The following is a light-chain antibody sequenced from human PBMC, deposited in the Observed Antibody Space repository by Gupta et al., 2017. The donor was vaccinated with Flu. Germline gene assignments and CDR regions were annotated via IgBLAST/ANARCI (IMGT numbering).Light chain of an antibody. V-gene: IGLV1-40*01. CDR3: QAYDSRLSGSV. Sequence: QSALPPPPSVSGAPGPRLTIPCTGSTSDTAGGYDVHWYQQVPGTAPKLLIYDNNNRPTGVPDRFSGSKSGTSASLAITGLQAEDEADYYCQAYDSRLSGSVFGGGTRVTVL. CDR2: DNN. J-gene: IGLJ3*02. CDR1: TSDTAGGYD.